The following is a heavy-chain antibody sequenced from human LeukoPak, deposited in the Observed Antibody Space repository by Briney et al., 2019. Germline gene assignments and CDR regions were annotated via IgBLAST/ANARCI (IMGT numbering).Heavy chain of an antibody. Sequence: SETLSLTCTVSGDSINNNNYYWGWIRQPPGKGLEWIGNIYYNGNTYYNPSLKSRVIISVDTSTNQFSLKLRSVTAADTAVYFCARQVKYQLLYESFDPWGQGTLVIVSS. CDR3: ARQVKYQLLYESFDP. V-gene: IGHV4-39*01. J-gene: IGHJ5*02. D-gene: IGHD2-2*02. CDR2: IYYNGNT. CDR1: GDSINNNNYY.